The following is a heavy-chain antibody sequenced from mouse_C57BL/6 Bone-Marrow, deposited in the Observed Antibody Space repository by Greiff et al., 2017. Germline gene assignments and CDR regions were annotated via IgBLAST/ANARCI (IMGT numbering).Heavy chain of an antibody. V-gene: IGHV1-15*01. Sequence: QVQLKESGAELVRPGASVTLSCKASGYTFTDYEMHWVKQTPVHGLEWIGAIDPETGGTAYNQKFKGKAILTADKSSSTAYMELRSLTSEDSAVYYCTERGEITTVVAEGYFDYWGQGTTLTVSS. J-gene: IGHJ2*01. CDR3: TERGEITTVVAEGYFDY. D-gene: IGHD1-1*01. CDR1: GYTFTDYE. CDR2: IDPETGGT.